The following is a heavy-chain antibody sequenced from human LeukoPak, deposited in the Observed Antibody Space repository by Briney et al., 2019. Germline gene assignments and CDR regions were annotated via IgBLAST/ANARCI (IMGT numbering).Heavy chain of an antibody. D-gene: IGHD3-3*01. CDR1: GFSFSSYG. V-gene: IGHV3-33*01. CDR3: ARLRFYGMDV. J-gene: IGHJ6*02. Sequence: GGSLRLSCAASGFSFSSYGMHWARQAPGKGLEWVAVIWYDGSKEYYADSVKGRFTISRDNSKNTLYLQMNSLRAEDTAVYYCARLRFYGMDVWGQGTTVTVSS. CDR2: IWYDGSKE.